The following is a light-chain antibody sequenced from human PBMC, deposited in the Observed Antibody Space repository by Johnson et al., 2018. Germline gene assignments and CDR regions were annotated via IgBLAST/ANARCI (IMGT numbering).Light chain of an antibody. CDR2: ENN. CDR1: SYNIGNNY. CDR3: GTWDSSLSAGNV. Sequence: QSVLTQPPSVSAAPGQKVTISCSGSSYNIGNNYVSWYQQLPGTAPKLFIYENNKRPSGIPDRFSGSKSGTSATLGITGLQTGDEADYYCGTWDSSLSAGNVFGTGTKVTVL. V-gene: IGLV1-51*02. J-gene: IGLJ1*01.